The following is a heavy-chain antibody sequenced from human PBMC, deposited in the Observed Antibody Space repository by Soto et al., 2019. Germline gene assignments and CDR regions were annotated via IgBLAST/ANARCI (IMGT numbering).Heavy chain of an antibody. CDR3: AKYGSYYGSGTYYYFDY. Sequence: GGSLRLSCAASGFTFSSYAMSWVRQAPGKGLEWVSAISGSGGSTYYADSVKGRFTISRDNSKNTLYLQMNSLRAEDTAVYYCAKYGSYYGSGTYYYFDYWGQGTLVTVSS. J-gene: IGHJ4*02. V-gene: IGHV3-23*01. CDR2: ISGSGGST. D-gene: IGHD3-10*01. CDR1: GFTFSSYA.